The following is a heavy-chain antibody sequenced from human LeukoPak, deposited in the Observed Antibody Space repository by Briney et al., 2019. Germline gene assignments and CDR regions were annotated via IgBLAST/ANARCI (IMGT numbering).Heavy chain of an antibody. V-gene: IGHV1-2*02. CDR2: INPNSGGT. J-gene: IGHJ6*02. CDR1: GYTFTSYY. Sequence: ASVKVSCKASGYTFTSYYMHWVRQAPAQGLEWMGWINPNSGGTNYAQKFQGRVTMTRDTSISTAYMELSRLRSDDTAVYYCARVSSGWYYYYGMDVWGQGTTVTVSS. CDR3: ARVSSGWYYYYGMDV. D-gene: IGHD6-19*01.